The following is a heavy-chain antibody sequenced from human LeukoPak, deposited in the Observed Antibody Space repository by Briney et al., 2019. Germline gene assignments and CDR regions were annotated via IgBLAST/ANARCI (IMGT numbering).Heavy chain of an antibody. CDR3: ARWVCSSTSCYYFDY. D-gene: IGHD2-2*01. J-gene: IGHJ4*02. V-gene: IGHV3-21*01. CDR1: GFTFSGYT. Sequence: GGSLRLSCAASGFTFSGYTMTWVRQAPGKGLEWVSSISNSSTYIYYADSVKGRFTISRDNVQNSLSLQMNSLRAEDTAVYYCARWVCSSTSCYYFDYWGQGTLVTVSS. CDR2: ISNSSTYI.